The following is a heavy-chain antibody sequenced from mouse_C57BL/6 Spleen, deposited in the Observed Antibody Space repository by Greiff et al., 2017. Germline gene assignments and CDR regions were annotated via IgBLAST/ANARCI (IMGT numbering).Heavy chain of an antibody. CDR1: GYTFTSYW. Sequence: VQLQQSGTVLARPGASVKMSCKTSGYTFTSYWLHWVKQRPGQGLAWIGAIYPGNSDTSYNQKFKGKAKLTAVTSASTAYMELSSLTNEDSAVYYCTRNYYGSSPDWFAYWGQGTLVTVSA. V-gene: IGHV1-5*01. CDR2: IYPGNSDT. D-gene: IGHD1-1*01. CDR3: TRNYYGSSPDWFAY. J-gene: IGHJ3*01.